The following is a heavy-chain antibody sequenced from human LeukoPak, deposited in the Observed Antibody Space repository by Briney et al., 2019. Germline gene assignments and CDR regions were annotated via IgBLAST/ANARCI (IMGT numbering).Heavy chain of an antibody. CDR3: ARSSSELHHLARSYWYFDL. J-gene: IGHJ2*01. CDR1: GYTFTNYG. D-gene: IGHD1-26*01. V-gene: IGHV1-18*01. CDR2: ISAYNGNT. Sequence: ASVKVSCKASGYTFTNYGISWVRQAPRQGLEWMGWISAYNGNTNYAQKLQGRVTMTTDTSTSTAYMELRSLRSDDTAVYYCARSSSELHHLARSYWYFDLWGRGTLVTVSS.